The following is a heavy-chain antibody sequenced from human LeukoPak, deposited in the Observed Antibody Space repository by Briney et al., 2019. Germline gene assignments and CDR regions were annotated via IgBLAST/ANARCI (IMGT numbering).Heavy chain of an antibody. CDR3: ASQSSGWPREDWFDP. Sequence: ASVKVSCKASGYTFTSYYMHWVRQAPGQGLEWMGIINPSGGSTSYAQKFQGRVTMTRDTSTSTVYMELSSLRSEDTAVYYCASQSSGWPREDWFDPWGQGTLVTVSS. J-gene: IGHJ5*02. V-gene: IGHV1-46*01. CDR2: INPSGGST. CDR1: GYTFTSYY. D-gene: IGHD6-19*01.